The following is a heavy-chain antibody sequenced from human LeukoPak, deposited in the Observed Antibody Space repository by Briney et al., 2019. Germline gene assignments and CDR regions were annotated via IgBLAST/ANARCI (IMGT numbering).Heavy chain of an antibody. J-gene: IGHJ4*02. D-gene: IGHD6-13*01. CDR3: AKQSAGSAAWYSLHYDF. CDR2: GAGP. Sequence: GAGPYYPDSVKARFTISRDNSKDRLYLQMNGLRAEDTAVYFCAKQSAGSAAWYSLHYDFWGQGTLVTVSS. V-gene: IGHV3-23*01.